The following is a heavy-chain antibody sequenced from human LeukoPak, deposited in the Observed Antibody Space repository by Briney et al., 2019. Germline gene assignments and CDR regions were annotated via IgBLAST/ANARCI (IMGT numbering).Heavy chain of an antibody. CDR1: GFTFSSHW. CDR2: IDRDGSRI. Sequence: GGSLRLSCAVSGFTFSSHWMHWVRQAPGKGLVWVSRIDRDGSRINYADSVKGRFTISRDNGKNTLFLQMNSLRAEDAAVYYCVRGNDYGGPHYWGQGTLVTVSS. CDR3: VRGNDYGGPHY. V-gene: IGHV3-74*01. D-gene: IGHD4-23*01. J-gene: IGHJ4*02.